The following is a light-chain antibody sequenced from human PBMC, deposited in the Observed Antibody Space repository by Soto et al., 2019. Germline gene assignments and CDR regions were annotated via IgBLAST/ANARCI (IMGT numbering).Light chain of an antibody. CDR1: QSVNSN. V-gene: IGKV3-15*01. J-gene: IGKJ5*01. Sequence: ERVITQSPSTLSVSPREKATISCRASQSVNSNLAWYQQKPGQAPTLLIYDASTRATGIPVRFSGSGSGTEFTLTISYLQSEDFAVYYWQQFDNRPPVTLGQGTRLEIK. CDR3: QQFDNRPPVT. CDR2: DAS.